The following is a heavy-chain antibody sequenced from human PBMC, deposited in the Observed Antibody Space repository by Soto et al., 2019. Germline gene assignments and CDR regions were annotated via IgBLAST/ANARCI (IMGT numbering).Heavy chain of an antibody. CDR1: GFTFSSFA. CDR3: AKVGFYDSTGYYTFDY. CDR2: ISGGGGNT. V-gene: IGHV3-23*01. Sequence: GGSLRLSCAASGFTFSSFAMTWVRQAPGKGLEWVSTISGGGGNTFYADSIKGRFTITRDNSRNTLHLQMNSLRAEDTAVYFCAKVGFYDSTGYYTFDYWGQGTLVTVSS. J-gene: IGHJ4*02. D-gene: IGHD3-22*01.